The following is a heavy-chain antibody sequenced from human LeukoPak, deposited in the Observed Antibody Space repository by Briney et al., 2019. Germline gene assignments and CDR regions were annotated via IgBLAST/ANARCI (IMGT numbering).Heavy chain of an antibody. Sequence: SETLSLTCTVSGGSISSSSYYWGWIRQPPGKGLEWIGYIYYSGSTYYNPSLKSRVTISVDTSKNQFSLKLSSVTAADTALYYCAKHYMGSSYNHGLDCWGQGTLVTVSS. CDR1: GGSISSSSYY. CDR2: IYYSGST. V-gene: IGHV4-39*01. CDR3: AKHYMGSSYNHGLDC. D-gene: IGHD3-10*01. J-gene: IGHJ4*02.